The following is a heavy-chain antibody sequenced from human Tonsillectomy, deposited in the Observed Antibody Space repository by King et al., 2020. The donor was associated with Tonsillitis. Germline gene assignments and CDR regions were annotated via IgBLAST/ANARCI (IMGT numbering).Heavy chain of an antibody. D-gene: IGHD6-13*01. Sequence: VQLVESGVEVKKPGASVKVSCKTSGYTFTNYDITWVRQAPGQGLEWMGWINAYNGNADYVQKLQGRVTMTTDTSTSTAYMELRSLRSDDTAVYYCARDRGLYSRGDAFDIWGQGTLVTVSS. CDR3: ARDRGLYSRGDAFDI. J-gene: IGHJ3*02. CDR1: GYTFTNYD. V-gene: IGHV1-18*01. CDR2: INAYNGNA.